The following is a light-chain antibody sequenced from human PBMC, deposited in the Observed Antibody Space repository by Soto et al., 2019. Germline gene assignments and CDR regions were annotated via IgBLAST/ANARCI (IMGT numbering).Light chain of an antibody. V-gene: IGKV1-39*01. J-gene: IGKJ1*01. CDR3: QQSHSTPWT. Sequence: DIPMTQSPSSLSASVGDRVTITCRASQTITTYLNWYQQKPGKAPKLLVYGASSLQSGVPSRFTGSGSGTDFTLTISSLQPEDFAIYHCQQSHSTPWTFGQGTKVEIK. CDR1: QTITTY. CDR2: GAS.